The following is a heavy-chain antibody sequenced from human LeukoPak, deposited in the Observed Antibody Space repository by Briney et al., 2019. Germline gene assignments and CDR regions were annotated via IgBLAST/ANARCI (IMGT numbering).Heavy chain of an antibody. J-gene: IGHJ4*02. V-gene: IGHV4-61*02. CDR3: VRDPPAAAGDY. CDR1: GGSISSGSYY. CDR2: MYHSGST. D-gene: IGHD6-13*01. Sequence: PSQTLSLTCTVSGGSISSGSYYWSWIRQPAGKGLEWIGSMYHSGSTYYNPSLKSRVTISVDTSKNQFSLKLSSVTAADTAVYYCVRDPPAAAGDYWGQGTLVTVSS.